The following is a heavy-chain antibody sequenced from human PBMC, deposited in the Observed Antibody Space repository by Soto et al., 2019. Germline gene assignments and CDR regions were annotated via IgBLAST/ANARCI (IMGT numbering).Heavy chain of an antibody. CDR3: ARDLPYSSSWYSSYYYGMDV. Sequence: SVKVSCKASGGTFGSYASSWVRQAPGQGLEWMGGIIPIFGTANYAQKFQGRVTITADESTSTAYMELSSLRSEDTAVYYCARDLPYSSSWYSSYYYGMDVWGQGTTLTVSS. CDR1: GGTFGSYA. V-gene: IGHV1-69*13. D-gene: IGHD6-13*01. CDR2: IIPIFGTA. J-gene: IGHJ6*02.